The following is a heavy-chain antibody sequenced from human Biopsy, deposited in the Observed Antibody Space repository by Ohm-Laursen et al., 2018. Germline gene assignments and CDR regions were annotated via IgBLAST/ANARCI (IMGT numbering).Heavy chain of an antibody. CDR3: AKHGSGWTGGDAFHI. J-gene: IGHJ3*02. D-gene: IGHD6-19*01. V-gene: IGHV4-59*08. CDR1: GGSISSYY. CDR2: ISYSRDT. Sequence: SDTLSLTCTVSGGSISSYYWSWIRQAPGKGLEWIGYISYSRDTNYNPSLKSRITISVDTSKNQFSRKLTSVTAADTAVYYCAKHGSGWTGGDAFHIWGQGTMVTVSS.